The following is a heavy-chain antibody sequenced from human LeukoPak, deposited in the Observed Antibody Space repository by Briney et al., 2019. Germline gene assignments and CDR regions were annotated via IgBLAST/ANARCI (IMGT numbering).Heavy chain of an antibody. CDR1: GGSISSGGYY. V-gene: IGHV4-30-2*02. Sequence: SETLSLTCTVSGGSISSGGYYWSWIRQPPGKGLEWIGYIYHSGSTYYNPSLKSRVTISVDTSKNQFSLNLTSVTAADTAFYYCASAALGGWFAPWGQGTLVTVSS. CDR2: IYHSGST. CDR3: ASAALGGWFAP. J-gene: IGHJ5*02.